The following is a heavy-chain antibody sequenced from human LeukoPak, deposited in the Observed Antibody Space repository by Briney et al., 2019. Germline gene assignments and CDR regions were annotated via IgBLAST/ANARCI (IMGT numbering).Heavy chain of an antibody. V-gene: IGHV1-69*04. CDR1: GGTFSSYA. Sequence: ASVKDSCKASGGTFSSYAITWVRQAPGQGLEWMGRILVILGMTNYAQKLQGRVTITADTSTSTAYMELSSLRSEDTAVYYCASPPYCGGDCYSSRMYYFDYWGQGTLVTVSS. CDR3: ASPPYCGGDCYSSRMYYFDY. D-gene: IGHD2-21*02. CDR2: ILVILGMT. J-gene: IGHJ4*02.